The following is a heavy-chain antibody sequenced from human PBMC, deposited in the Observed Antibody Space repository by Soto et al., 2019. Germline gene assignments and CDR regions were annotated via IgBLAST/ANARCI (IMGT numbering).Heavy chain of an antibody. CDR1: GGSFSGYY. J-gene: IGHJ4*01. CDR2: SNNSGSA. CDR3: ASSSRLGIAVADTEGFYPYFDY. V-gene: IGHV4-34*01. Sequence: QVQLQQWGAGLLKPSETLSLTCAVYGGSFSGYYWSWVRQRPGKGLGWVGESNNSGSANYNPSLKSRVTPSADTSKHQFSLKLSSVTAADTAVYYCASSSRLGIAVADTEGFYPYFDYWGQGTLVTVSS. D-gene: IGHD6-19*01.